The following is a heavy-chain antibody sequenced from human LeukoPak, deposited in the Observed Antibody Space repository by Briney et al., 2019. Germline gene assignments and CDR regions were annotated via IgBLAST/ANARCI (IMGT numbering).Heavy chain of an antibody. CDR3: AKGLGSSSGYYTPYFDY. D-gene: IGHD3-22*01. CDR1: GFTFSSYA. J-gene: IGHJ4*02. Sequence: PGGSLRLSCAASGFTFSSYAMSWVRQAPGKGLEWVSAISGSGGSTYYADSVKGRFTISRDNSKSTLDLQMNSLRAEDTAVYYCAKGLGSSSGYYTPYFDYWGQGTLVTVSS. V-gene: IGHV3-23*01. CDR2: ISGSGGST.